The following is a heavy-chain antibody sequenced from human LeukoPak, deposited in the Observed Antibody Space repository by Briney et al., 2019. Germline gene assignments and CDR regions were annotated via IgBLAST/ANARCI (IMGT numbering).Heavy chain of an antibody. Sequence: ASVKVTCKTSGYTFTSYDINWVRQATGQGLEWMGWMNPNSGNTGYAQKFQGRVTMTRNTSISTAYMELNSLRSEDTAVYFCARVRSRSGSCADYWGQGTLVTVSS. CDR2: MNPNSGNT. J-gene: IGHJ4*02. V-gene: IGHV1-8*01. CDR1: GYTFTSYD. CDR3: ARVRSRSGSCADY. D-gene: IGHD3-10*01.